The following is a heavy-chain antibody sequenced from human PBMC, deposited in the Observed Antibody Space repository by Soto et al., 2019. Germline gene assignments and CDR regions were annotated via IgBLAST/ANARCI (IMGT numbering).Heavy chain of an antibody. V-gene: IGHV4-59*01. D-gene: IGHD6-13*01. Sequence: QVQLQESGPGLLKPSETLSLTCTVSGGSISSYYWSWIRQPPGKGLEWIGYIYYTGSTNYNPSLKSRVTISVDTSKNQFSLKLSSVTAADTAVYYCARSKGTSWYPWDYWGQGTLVTVSS. J-gene: IGHJ4*02. CDR1: GGSISSYY. CDR2: IYYTGST. CDR3: ARSKGTSWYPWDY.